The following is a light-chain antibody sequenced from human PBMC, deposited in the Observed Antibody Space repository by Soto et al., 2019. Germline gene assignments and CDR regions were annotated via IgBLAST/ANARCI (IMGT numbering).Light chain of an antibody. CDR3: QQYYDYPWT. J-gene: IGKJ1*01. CDR2: KAS. Sequence: DIPMTQSPSTLSASVGDTVTFSCRASESIDSWLAWYQQKPGKAPNLLIYKASSLEGGVPSRFSGSGSGTEFTLTISSLQPDDFATYYCQQYYDYPWTFGQGTKVEIK. V-gene: IGKV1-5*03. CDR1: ESIDSW.